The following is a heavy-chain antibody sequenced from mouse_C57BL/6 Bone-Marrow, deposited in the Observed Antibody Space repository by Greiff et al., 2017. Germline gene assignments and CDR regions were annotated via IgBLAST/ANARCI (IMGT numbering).Heavy chain of an antibody. J-gene: IGHJ1*03. CDR2: ISNGGGST. V-gene: IGHV5-12*01. Sequence: EVKLVESGGGLVQPGGSLKLSCAASGFTFSDYYMYWVRQTPEKRLEWVAYISNGGGSTYYPDTVKGRFTISRDNAKNTLYLQMSRLKSEDTAMYYCARRFTTVVATDWYFDVWGTGTTGTVSS. CDR3: ARRFTTVVATDWYFDV. D-gene: IGHD1-1*01. CDR1: GFTFSDYY.